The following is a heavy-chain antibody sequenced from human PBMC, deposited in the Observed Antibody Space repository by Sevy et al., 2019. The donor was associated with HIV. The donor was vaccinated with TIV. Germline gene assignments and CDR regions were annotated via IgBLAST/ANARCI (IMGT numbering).Heavy chain of an antibody. CDR2: ISYDGSNK. Sequence: GGSLRLSCAASGFTFSNYDMHWVRQAPGKGLEWVAVISYDGSNKYYADSVKGRFTISRDNSKNTLYLQMNSLRAEDTAVYYCARMVRYYFDYWGQGTLVTVSS. J-gene: IGHJ4*02. V-gene: IGHV3-30*03. CDR1: GFTFSNYD. D-gene: IGHD3-10*01. CDR3: ARMVRYYFDY.